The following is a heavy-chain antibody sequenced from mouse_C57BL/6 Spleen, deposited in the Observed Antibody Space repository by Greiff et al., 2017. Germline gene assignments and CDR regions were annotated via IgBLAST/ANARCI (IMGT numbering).Heavy chain of an antibody. CDR3: ARFDYCGSHFDV. V-gene: IGHV1-82*01. D-gene: IGHD1-1*01. CDR1: GYAFSSSW. J-gene: IGHJ1*03. Sequence: QVQLQQSGPELVKPGASVKISCKASGYAFSSSWMNWVKQRPGKGLEWIGRIYPGDGDTNYNGKFKGKATLTADKSSSTAYMQLSSLTSEDSAVYFCARFDYCGSHFDVWGTGTTVTVSS. CDR2: IYPGDGDT.